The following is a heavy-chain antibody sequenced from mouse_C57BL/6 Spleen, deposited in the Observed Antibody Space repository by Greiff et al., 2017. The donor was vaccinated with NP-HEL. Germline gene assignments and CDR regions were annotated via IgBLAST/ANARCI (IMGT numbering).Heavy chain of an antibody. V-gene: IGHV14-2*01. CDR2: IDPEDGET. Sequence: DVKLQESGAELVKPGASVKLSCTASGFNIKDYYMHWVKQRTEQGLEWIGRIDPEDGETKYAPKFQGKATITADTSSNTAYLQLSSLTSEDTAVYYCARELGRGAWFAYWGQGTLVTVSA. J-gene: IGHJ3*01. CDR1: GFNIKDYY. CDR3: ARELGRGAWFAY. D-gene: IGHD4-1*01.